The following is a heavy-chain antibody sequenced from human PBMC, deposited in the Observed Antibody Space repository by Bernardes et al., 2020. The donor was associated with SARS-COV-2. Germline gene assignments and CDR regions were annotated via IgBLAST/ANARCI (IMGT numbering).Heavy chain of an antibody. CDR1: GFTFSDPY. V-gene: IGHV3-11*01. CDR2: ISAFGDKI. Sequence: GGSLRLSCAGSGFTFSDPYMNWFRQAPGKGLEWLAHISAFGDKIYYADSVRGRFTLYLQMNSLRADDTAVYYCAKTISPHLPPWYGMDAWGQGTTVTVSS. J-gene: IGHJ6*02. CDR3: AKTISPHLPPWYGMDA.